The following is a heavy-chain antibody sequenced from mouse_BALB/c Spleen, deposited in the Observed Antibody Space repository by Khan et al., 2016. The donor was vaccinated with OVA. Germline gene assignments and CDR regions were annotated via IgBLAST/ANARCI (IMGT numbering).Heavy chain of an antibody. CDR2: INPHIGET. J-gene: IGHJ2*01. Sequence: VQLKQSGPELVKPGASVKISCKASGYSFTGYFIHWVMQSHRKSLEWIGRINPHIGETFYNQKFRGKATLTVDESSSTAHMELRSLASEDSAVYFCARIYGSDFDYWGQGTTLTVSS. CDR1: GYSFTGYF. D-gene: IGHD1-1*01. V-gene: IGHV1-20*02. CDR3: ARIYGSDFDY.